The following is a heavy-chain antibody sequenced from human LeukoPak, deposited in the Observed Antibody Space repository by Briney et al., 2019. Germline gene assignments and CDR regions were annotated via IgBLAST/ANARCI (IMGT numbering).Heavy chain of an antibody. CDR3: ARQTGLTAPVVTY. D-gene: IGHD5-18*01. Sequence: GESLQISCKGSGYSFSSPWIGWVRQMPGKGLEWMGIIYPGDSDTRYSPSFQGQVTISADKSISTAYLQWSSLRASDTAMYYCARQTGLTAPVVTYWGQGTLVTVSS. V-gene: IGHV5-51*01. CDR2: IYPGDSDT. CDR1: GYSFSSPW. J-gene: IGHJ4*02.